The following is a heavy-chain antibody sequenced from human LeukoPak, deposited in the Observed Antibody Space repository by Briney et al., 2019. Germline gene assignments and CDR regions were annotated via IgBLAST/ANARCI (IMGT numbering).Heavy chain of an antibody. CDR1: GGSFSGYY. Sequence: SETLSLTCAVYGGSFSGYYWSWIRQPPGKGLEWIGEINHSGSTNYNPSLKSRVTISVDTSKNQFSLKLSSVTAADTAVYYCARGRYYYDSSGYYPPYYYYYYGMDVWGQGTTVTVSS. D-gene: IGHD3-22*01. CDR3: ARGRYYYDSSGYYPPYYYYYYGMDV. V-gene: IGHV4-34*01. J-gene: IGHJ6*02. CDR2: INHSGST.